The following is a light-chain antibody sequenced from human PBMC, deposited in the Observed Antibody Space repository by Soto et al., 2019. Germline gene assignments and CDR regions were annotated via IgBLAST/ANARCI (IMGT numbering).Light chain of an antibody. CDR1: SRHSSYA. J-gene: IGLJ2*01. CDR2: LNSDGRH. Sequence: QLVLTQSPSASASLGASVKLTCTLSSRHSSYAIAWHQQQPEKGPRYLMKLNSDGRHTKGDGIPDRFSGSSSGTERYLTISSLHSEDEADYYCQTWGTGILVFGGGTKLTVL. CDR3: QTWGTGILV. V-gene: IGLV4-69*01.